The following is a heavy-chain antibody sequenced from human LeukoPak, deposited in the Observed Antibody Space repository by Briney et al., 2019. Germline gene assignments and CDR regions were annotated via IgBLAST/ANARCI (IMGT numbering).Heavy chain of an antibody. D-gene: IGHD3-3*01. V-gene: IGHV1-69*05. J-gene: IGHJ4*02. CDR1: GGTFSSYA. Sequence: SVKVSCKASGGTFSSYAISWVRQAPGQGLEWMGRIIPIFGTANYAQKLQGRVTMTTDTSTSTAYMELRSLRSDDTAVYYCARAQTPGYYDFWSGYYSWGQGTLVTVSS. CDR3: ARAQTPGYYDFWSGYYS. CDR2: IIPIFGTA.